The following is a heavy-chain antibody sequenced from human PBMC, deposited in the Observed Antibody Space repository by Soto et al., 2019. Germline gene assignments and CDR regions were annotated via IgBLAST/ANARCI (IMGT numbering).Heavy chain of an antibody. Sequence: SETLSLTCAVYGGSFSGYYWSWIRQPPGKGLEWIGEINHSGSTNYNPSLKSRVTISVDTSKNQFSLKLSSVTAADTAVYYCARVPQSPNQNWFDPWGQGTLVTVSS. CDR2: INHSGST. CDR3: ARVPQSPNQNWFDP. V-gene: IGHV4-34*01. J-gene: IGHJ5*02. CDR1: GGSFSGYY. D-gene: IGHD2-2*01.